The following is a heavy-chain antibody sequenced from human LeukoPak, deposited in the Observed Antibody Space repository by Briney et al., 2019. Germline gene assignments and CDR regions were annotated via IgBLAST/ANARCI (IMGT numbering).Heavy chain of an antibody. CDR1: GGSISSYY. J-gene: IGHJ3*02. D-gene: IGHD3-22*01. V-gene: IGHV4-59*01. Sequence: SETLSLTCTVSGGSISSYYWSWIRQPPGKGLEWIGYIYYSGSTNYNPSLKSRVTISVDTSKNQFSLKLSSVTAADTAVYYCASDTYYYDSSGYVPDAFDIWGQGTMVTVSS. CDR3: ASDTYYYDSSGYVPDAFDI. CDR2: IYYSGST.